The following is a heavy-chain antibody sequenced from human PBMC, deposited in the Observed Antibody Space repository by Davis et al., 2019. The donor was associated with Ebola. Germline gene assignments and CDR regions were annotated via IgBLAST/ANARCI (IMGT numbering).Heavy chain of an antibody. V-gene: IGHV3-33*03. D-gene: IGHD6-13*01. Sequence: GESLKISCAASGFTFSSYSMNWVRQAPGKGLEWVAVIWYDGSNKYYADSVKGRFTISRDNAKNTLYLQMDTLRVEDTALYYCTKGQGYFLDYWGQGTLVTVSS. CDR1: GFTFSSYS. CDR2: IWYDGSNK. CDR3: TKGQGYFLDY. J-gene: IGHJ4*02.